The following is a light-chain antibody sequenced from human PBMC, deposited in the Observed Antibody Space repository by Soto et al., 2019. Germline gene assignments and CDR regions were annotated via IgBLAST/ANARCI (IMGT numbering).Light chain of an antibody. J-gene: IGLJ2*01. CDR2: LNSDGSH. Sequence: QAVVTQSPSASASLGASVTLTCTLSSGHSNYGIALHQQQSETGTRYLLKLNSDGSHSQGDVLPDRFSGSSSGAARYLTTSRLQSEDEAYYYCYTWGSGIVVFGGGTKLTVL. CDR1: SGHSNYG. V-gene: IGLV4-69*01. CDR3: YTWGSGIVV.